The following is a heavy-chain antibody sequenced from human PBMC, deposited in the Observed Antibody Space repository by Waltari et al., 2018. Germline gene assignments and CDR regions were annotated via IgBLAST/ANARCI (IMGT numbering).Heavy chain of an antibody. CDR1: GGTFSSYA. Sequence: VQLVQSGAEVKKPGSSVKVSCKASGGTFSSYAMSWVRQAPGKGLEWVSAISGSGVSTYYADSVKGRFTISRDNSKNTLYLQMNSLRAEDTAVYYCAKGGGYVFFDYWGQGTLVTVSS. CDR3: AKGGGYVFFDY. V-gene: IGHV3-23*04. CDR2: ISGSGVST. D-gene: IGHD5-12*01. J-gene: IGHJ4*02.